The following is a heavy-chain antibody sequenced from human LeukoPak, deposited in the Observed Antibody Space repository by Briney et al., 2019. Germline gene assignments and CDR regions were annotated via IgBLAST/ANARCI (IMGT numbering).Heavy chain of an antibody. CDR3: ARVNLGATFDY. Sequence: GGSLRLSCAASGFTFSSYWMTWVRQAPGKGLAWVANIKPDESEKYYVDSVKGRFTISRDNAKNSLYLQMNSLRAEDTAVYYCARVNLGATFDYWGQGTLVTVSS. CDR1: GFTFSSYW. CDR2: IKPDESEK. J-gene: IGHJ4*02. V-gene: IGHV3-7*01. D-gene: IGHD1-26*01.